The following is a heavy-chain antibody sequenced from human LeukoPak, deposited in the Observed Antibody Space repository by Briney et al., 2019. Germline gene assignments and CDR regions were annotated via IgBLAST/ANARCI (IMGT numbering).Heavy chain of an antibody. Sequence: SETLSLTCAVYGGSFSGYYWSWIRQPPGKGLEWIGEINHSGSTNYNPSLKSRVTISVDTSKNQFSLKLSSVTAADTAVYYCARGVDTARGFDYWGQGTPVTVSS. CDR1: GGSFSGYY. V-gene: IGHV4-34*01. CDR2: INHSGST. J-gene: IGHJ4*02. CDR3: ARGVDTARGFDY. D-gene: IGHD5-18*01.